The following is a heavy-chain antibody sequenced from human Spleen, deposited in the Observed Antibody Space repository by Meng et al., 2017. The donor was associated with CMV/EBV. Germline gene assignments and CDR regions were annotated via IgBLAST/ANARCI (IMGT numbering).Heavy chain of an antibody. CDR3: ARVIVPAATSPWFDP. D-gene: IGHD2-2*01. J-gene: IGHJ5*02. V-gene: IGHV1-18*04. CDR2: INAYNGNT. CDR1: GYTFTASY. Sequence: ASVKVSCKPSGYTFTASYIHWVRQAPGQGLEWMGWINAYNGNTNYAQKLQGRVTMTTDTSTSTAYMELRSLRSDDTAVYYCARVIVPAATSPWFDPWGQGTLVTVSS.